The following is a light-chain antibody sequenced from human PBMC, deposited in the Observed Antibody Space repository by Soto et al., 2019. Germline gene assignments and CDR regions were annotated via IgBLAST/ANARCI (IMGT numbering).Light chain of an antibody. Sequence: EVVMTQSPATLSVSPGEGVTLSCRASQGIGDTLAWYQHKPGQTPRLLIYDTSNRATGIPARFSGSGSGTDFTLTISSLEPEDFAVYYCQQRSNWPLTFGGGTKVEIK. J-gene: IGKJ4*01. V-gene: IGKV3-11*01. CDR3: QQRSNWPLT. CDR2: DTS. CDR1: QGIGDT.